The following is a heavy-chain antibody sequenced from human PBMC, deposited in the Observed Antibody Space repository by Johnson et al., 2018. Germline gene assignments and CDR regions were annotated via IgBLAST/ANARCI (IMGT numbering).Heavy chain of an antibody. Sequence: VQLVESGGGLVKPGGSLRLSCVASEFSFRDAYMNWVRQTPGKGLEWLGRIKTKIDGGTTDYAAPVKGRFFISRDDSKNTWYLQMNSRKTEDTAVYFCTTGGDDWGHGTLVTVSS. V-gene: IGHV3-15*01. CDR3: TTGGDD. J-gene: IGHJ3*01. CDR2: IKTKIDGGTT. CDR1: EFSFRDAY.